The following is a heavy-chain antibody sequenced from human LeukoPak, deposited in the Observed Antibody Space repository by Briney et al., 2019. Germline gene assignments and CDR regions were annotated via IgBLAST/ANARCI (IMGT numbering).Heavy chain of an antibody. D-gene: IGHD2-2*03. CDR1: GGSIRNTLYY. CDR3: ARLLRVGYCSTTTCNWFDP. CDR2: IDYSENP. V-gene: IGHV4-39*07. Sequence: SETLSLTCTVSGGSIRNTLYYWGWIRQSPGKGLEWIGSIDYSENPSYNPSLKSRVTISVDTSKNLFSLNLNSVTAADTAVYYCARLLRVGYCSTTTCNWFDPWGQGTLVTVSS. J-gene: IGHJ5*02.